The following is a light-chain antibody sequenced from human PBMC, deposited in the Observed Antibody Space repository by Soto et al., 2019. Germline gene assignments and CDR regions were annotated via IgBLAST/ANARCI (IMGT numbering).Light chain of an antibody. J-gene: IGLJ3*02. CDR3: ETWDSNTHWV. CDR1: SGHSSYI. Sequence: QSVLTQSSSASASLGSSVKLTCTLSSGHSSYIIAWHQQQPGKAPRYLMKVEASGSYNKGSGVPDRFSGSSSGADRYLTISNLQFEDEADYYCETWDSNTHWVFGGGPKVTVL. CDR2: VEASGSY. V-gene: IGLV4-60*02.